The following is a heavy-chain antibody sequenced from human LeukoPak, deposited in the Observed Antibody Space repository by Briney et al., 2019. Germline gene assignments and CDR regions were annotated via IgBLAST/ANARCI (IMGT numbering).Heavy chain of an antibody. CDR2: IKSKTDGGTT. CDR1: GFTFSNAW. V-gene: IGHV3-15*01. CDR3: TSVLRYWGHMDV. D-gene: IGHD3-9*01. J-gene: IGHJ6*03. Sequence: PGGSLRLSCAASGFTFSNAWMSWVRQAPGKGLEWVGRIKSKTDGGTTDYAAPVKGRFTISRDDSKNTLYLQMNSLKTEDTAVYYCTSVLRYWGHMDVWGKGTTVTISS.